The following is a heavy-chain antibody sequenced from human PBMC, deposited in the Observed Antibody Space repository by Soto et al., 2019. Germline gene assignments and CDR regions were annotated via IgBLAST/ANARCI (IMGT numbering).Heavy chain of an antibody. CDR2: IYYSGST. J-gene: IGHJ4*02. CDR3: ARVRGVAARTFDY. Sequence: SETLSLTCTVSGGSINDFYWSWIRQPPGKGLEWIGYIYYSGSTDYNPSLKGRVNISVDTSKNQFSLKLRSVTAADTAVYYCARVRGVAARTFDYWGQGKLVTVS. CDR1: GGSINDFY. D-gene: IGHD6-6*01. V-gene: IGHV4-59*01.